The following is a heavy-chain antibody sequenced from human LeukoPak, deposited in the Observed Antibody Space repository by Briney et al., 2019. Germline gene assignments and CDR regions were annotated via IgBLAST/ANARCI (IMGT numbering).Heavy chain of an antibody. CDR3: ARDQVARDIVVVLTATGTIDY. J-gene: IGHJ4*02. V-gene: IGHV1-2*02. D-gene: IGHD2-15*01. Sequence: ASVTVSCTASGYTFTGHYMHWVRQAPGQGLEWMGWINPNNGGTTYAQKFQGRVTMTRDTSISTAYMELSRLRSDDTAVYYCARDQVARDIVVVLTATGTIDYWGQGTLVTVSS. CDR1: GYTFTGHY. CDR2: INPNNGGT.